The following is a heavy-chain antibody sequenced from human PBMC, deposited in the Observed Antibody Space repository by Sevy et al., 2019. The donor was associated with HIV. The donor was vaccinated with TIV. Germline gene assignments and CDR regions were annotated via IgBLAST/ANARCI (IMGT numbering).Heavy chain of an antibody. CDR3: ARESVATIGGSSGFDY. Sequence: KQSQTLSLTCTVSGGSIGSHYWSWIRQPPGKGLEWIGFIHYSGTTSYNPSLKSRVTISVDTSKNQFSLKLSSVTAADTAVYYCARESVATIGGSSGFDYWGQGTLVTVSS. J-gene: IGHJ4*02. CDR2: IHYSGTT. V-gene: IGHV4-59*11. CDR1: GGSIGSHY. D-gene: IGHD5-12*01.